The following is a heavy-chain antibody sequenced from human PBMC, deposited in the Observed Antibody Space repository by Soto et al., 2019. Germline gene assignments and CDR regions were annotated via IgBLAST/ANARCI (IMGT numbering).Heavy chain of an antibody. CDR1: GFILSDYT. CDR2: ISSSSSFI. V-gene: IGHV3-21*01. J-gene: IGHJ4*02. D-gene: IGHD6-13*01. Sequence: GGSLRLSCVASGFILSDYTMNWVRQAPGKGLEWVSLISSSSSFIYYPDSVKGRFTISRDNAKNSLFLQMNSLRAEDAAVYYWARGGHTTRIVAPGTGGDHWGQGTLVTVSS. CDR3: ARGGHTTRIVAPGTGGDH.